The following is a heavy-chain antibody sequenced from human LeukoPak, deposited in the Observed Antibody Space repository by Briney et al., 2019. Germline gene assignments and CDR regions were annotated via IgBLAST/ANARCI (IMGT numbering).Heavy chain of an antibody. J-gene: IGHJ4*02. D-gene: IGHD1-26*01. V-gene: IGHV3-13*01. CDR2: IGTAGDT. Sequence: GGSLRLSCAASGFTFSSYDMHWVRQATGKGLEWVSAIGTAGDTYYPGSVKGRFTISRENAKNSFYLQMNSLRAGDTAVYYCARDQAQWELLSPPDYWGQGTLVTVSS. CDR1: GFTFSSYD. CDR3: ARDQAQWELLSPPDY.